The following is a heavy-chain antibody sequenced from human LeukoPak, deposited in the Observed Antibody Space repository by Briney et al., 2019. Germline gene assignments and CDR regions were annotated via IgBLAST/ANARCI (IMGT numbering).Heavy chain of an antibody. D-gene: IGHD2-2*02. V-gene: IGHV3-9*01. CDR2: ISWNSGSI. J-gene: IGHJ4*02. CDR1: GFTFNTYT. CDR3: AKDYCSSTSCYTDY. Sequence: PGGSLRLSCAASGFTFNTYTMNWVRQAPGKGLEWVSGISWNSGSIGYADSVKGRFTISRDNAKNSLYLQMNSLRAEDTALYFCAKDYCSSTSCYTDYWGQGTLVTVSS.